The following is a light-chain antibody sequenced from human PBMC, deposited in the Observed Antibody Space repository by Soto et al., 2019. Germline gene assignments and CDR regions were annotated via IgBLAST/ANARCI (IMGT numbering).Light chain of an antibody. V-gene: IGKV3-20*01. CDR2: GVF. J-gene: IGKJ1*01. CDR3: QHYGHPQWT. Sequence: EIVWTRAQATLSFSPGERATFSCRAGQRDYDGSLAWYQQRPGQPPRLLIYGVFRRANGIPERFSGSGSGTDFTLTITPLEPEDFAVYYCQHYGHPQWTFGQGTKVEVK. CDR1: QRDYDGS.